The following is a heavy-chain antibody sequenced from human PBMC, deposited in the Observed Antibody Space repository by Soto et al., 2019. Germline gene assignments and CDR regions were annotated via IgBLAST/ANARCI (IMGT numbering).Heavy chain of an antibody. D-gene: IGHD3-3*01. CDR3: ARDRGAPHDFWSPNPTHDTFDI. CDR2: IYHSGST. Sequence: PSEILSLTCAVSGGSISSGGYSWSWIRQPPGKGLEWIGYIYHSGSTYYNPSLKSRVTISVDRSKNQFSLKLSSVTAADTAVYYCARDRGAPHDFWSPNPTHDTFDIWGQGTMVTVSS. J-gene: IGHJ3*02. V-gene: IGHV4-30-2*01. CDR1: GGSISSGGYS.